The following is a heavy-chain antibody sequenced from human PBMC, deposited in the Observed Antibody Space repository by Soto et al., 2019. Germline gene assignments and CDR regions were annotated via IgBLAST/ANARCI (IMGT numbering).Heavy chain of an antibody. CDR2: INAGNGNT. V-gene: IGHV1-3*01. CDR3: ARDWSYQYGYGDYVPYGMDV. J-gene: IGHJ6*02. Sequence: ASVKVSCKASGYTFTSYAMHWVRQAPGQRLEWMGWINAGNGNTKYSQKFQGRVTITRDTSASTAYMELSSLRSEDTAVYYCARDWSYQYGYGDYVPYGMDVWGQGTTVTVSS. D-gene: IGHD4-17*01. CDR1: GYTFTSYA.